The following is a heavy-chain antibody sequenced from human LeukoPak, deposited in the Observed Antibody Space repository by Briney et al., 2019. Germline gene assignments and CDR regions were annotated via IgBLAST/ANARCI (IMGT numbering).Heavy chain of an antibody. Sequence: GRSLRLSCAASGFTFRSYGMHSVRQAPGKGLEWVAVISNDGSNKYYADSVKGRFTISRDNSKSTLYLQMNSLRAEDTAVYYCAKDTRGSESIDYWGQGTLVTVSS. J-gene: IGHJ4*02. CDR3: AKDTRGSESIDY. CDR2: ISNDGSNK. CDR1: GFTFRSYG. D-gene: IGHD3-10*01. V-gene: IGHV3-30*18.